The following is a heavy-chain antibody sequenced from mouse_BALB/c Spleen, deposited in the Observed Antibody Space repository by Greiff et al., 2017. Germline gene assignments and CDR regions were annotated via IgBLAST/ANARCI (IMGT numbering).Heavy chain of an antibody. V-gene: IGHV1-9*01. J-gene: IGHJ4*01. CDR1: GYTFSSYW. Sequence: VQLQQSGAELMKPGASVKISCKASGYTFSSYWIEWVKQRPGHGLEWIGEILPGSGSTNYNEKFKGKATFTADTSSNTAYMQLSSLTSEDSAVYYCARITTVVATDYWGQGTSVTVSS. D-gene: IGHD1-1*01. CDR3: ARITTVVATDY. CDR2: ILPGSGST.